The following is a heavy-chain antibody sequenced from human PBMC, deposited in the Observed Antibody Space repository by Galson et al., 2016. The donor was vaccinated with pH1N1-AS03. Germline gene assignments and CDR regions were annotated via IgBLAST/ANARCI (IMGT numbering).Heavy chain of an antibody. V-gene: IGHV7-4-1*01. J-gene: IGHJ4*02. CDR3: ARGYMSVSGCWDY. Sequence: SCKASGYTFTSYTMIWVRQAPGQGLECMGWIYTNTGNPTYAQGFTGRFASSLDTSVSTEYLQIGSLKAEDTAVYYCARGYMSVSGCWDYWGQGTLVTVPS. CDR2: IYTNTGNP. D-gene: IGHD6-19*01. CDR1: GYTFTSYT.